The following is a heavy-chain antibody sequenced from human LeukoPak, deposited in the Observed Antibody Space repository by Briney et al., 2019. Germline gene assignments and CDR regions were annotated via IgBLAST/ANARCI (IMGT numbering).Heavy chain of an antibody. Sequence: GGSLRLSCSTSGFTFSIYTMYWVRQAPGKGLEYVSTISGSGLGGATYYADSAKGRFTISRDNSKSTLYLQMSSLRTEDTAVYYCARTYYYGSGSYLGYWGQGTLVTVSS. V-gene: IGHV3-64D*06. CDR2: ISGSGLGGAT. CDR3: ARTYYYGSGSYLGY. CDR1: GFTFSIYT. D-gene: IGHD3-10*01. J-gene: IGHJ4*02.